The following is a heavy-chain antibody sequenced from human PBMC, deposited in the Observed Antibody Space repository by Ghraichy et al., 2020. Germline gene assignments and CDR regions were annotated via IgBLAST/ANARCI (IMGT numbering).Heavy chain of an antibody. CDR2: ISSSSSTI. CDR3: ARDHSREMFLTGFWGGMDV. V-gene: IGHV3-48*02. D-gene: IGHD3-16*01. CDR1: GFTFSSYS. J-gene: IGHJ6*02. Sequence: GGSLRLSCAASGFTFSSYSMNWVRQAPGKGLEWVSYISSSSSTIYYADSVKGRFTISRDNAKNSLYLQMNSLRDEDTAVYYCARDHSREMFLTGFWGGMDVWGQGTTVTVSS.